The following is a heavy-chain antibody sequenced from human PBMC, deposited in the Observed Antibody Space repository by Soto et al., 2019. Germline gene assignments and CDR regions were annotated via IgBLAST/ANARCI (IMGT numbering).Heavy chain of an antibody. J-gene: IGHJ3*01. V-gene: IGHV3-7*05. CDR3: SRHENYWDTTAYDDVFDG. CDR1: GFTFSNYW. Sequence: DVQLMESGGGLVQPGGSLRLSCAASGFTFSNYWLALVRQSPGKGLQWVANIRKDGNVEHYLDSVEGRFSISRENASESLSLQMNSLRIEDTAVYSCSRHENYWDTTAYDDVFDGWGQGTMVIVSS. D-gene: IGHD1-26*01. CDR2: IRKDGNVE.